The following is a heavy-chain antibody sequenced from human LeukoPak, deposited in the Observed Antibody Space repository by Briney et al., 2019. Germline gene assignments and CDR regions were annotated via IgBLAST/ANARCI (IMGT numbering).Heavy chain of an antibody. D-gene: IGHD3-3*01. CDR2: INPSGGST. J-gene: IGHJ5*02. V-gene: IGHV1-46*01. CDR3: ARTGGGGIFGVVIISQSNWFDP. Sequence: ASVKVSCKASGYTVTRYYMHWVRQAPGQGLEWMGIINPSGGSTSYAQKFQGRVTMTRDTSTSTVYMELSSLRSEDTAVYYCARTGGGGIFGVVIISQSNWFDPWGQGTLVTVSS. CDR1: GYTVTRYY.